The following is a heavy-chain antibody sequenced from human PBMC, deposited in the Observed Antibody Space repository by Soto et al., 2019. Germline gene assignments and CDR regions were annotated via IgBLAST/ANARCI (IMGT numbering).Heavy chain of an antibody. CDR3: AKDRQSDNWFDP. J-gene: IGHJ5*02. V-gene: IGHV3-30*18. CDR2: ISYDGSNK. D-gene: IGHD3-3*01. Sequence: PGGSLRLSCAASGFTFSSYGMHWVRQAPGKGLEWVAVISYDGSNKYYADSVKGRFTISRDNSKNTLYLQMNSLRAEDTAVYYCAKDRQSDNWFDPWGQGTLVTGS. CDR1: GFTFSSYG.